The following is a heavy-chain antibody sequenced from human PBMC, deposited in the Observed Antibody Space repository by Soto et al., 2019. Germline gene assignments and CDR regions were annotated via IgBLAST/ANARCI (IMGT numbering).Heavy chain of an antibody. D-gene: IGHD4-17*01. CDR1: GGSISGGVGGLYY. V-gene: IGHV4-30-4*01. J-gene: IGHJ2*01. CDR3: AREVIPLTTDWAVDL. CDR2: IDDSGST. Sequence: QLQLRESGPGLVKPSETLSLTCTVSGGSISGGVGGLYYWSWIRQPPGTGLAWIGYIDDSGSTYYNPSLKSQVTISVHTSKNQVYLTPRSVTAADTAVYYCAREVIPLTTDWAVDLWGRRTLVTVSS.